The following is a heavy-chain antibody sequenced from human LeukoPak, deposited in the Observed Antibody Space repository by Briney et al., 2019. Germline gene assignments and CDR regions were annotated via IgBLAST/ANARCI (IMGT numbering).Heavy chain of an antibody. CDR2: IYHSGST. V-gene: IGHV4-30-2*01. J-gene: IGHJ5*02. CDR1: GGSISSGGYS. D-gene: IGHD2-15*01. CDR3: GIEGYCSGGSCYAGQNWFDP. Sequence: SETLSLTCAASGGSISSGGYSWSWIRQPPGKGLEWIGYIYHSGSTYYNPSLKRRVTISVDRSKHQFSLKLSSVTAADTGVYYCGIEGYCSGGSCYAGQNWFDPWGQGTLVTVSS.